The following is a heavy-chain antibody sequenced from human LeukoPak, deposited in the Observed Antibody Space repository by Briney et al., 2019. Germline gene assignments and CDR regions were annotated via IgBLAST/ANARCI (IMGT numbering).Heavy chain of an antibody. CDR2: ISGSGGNT. CDR1: GFTFSSYV. CDR3: ARLAVASNCDY. D-gene: IGHD6-19*01. Sequence: GGSLRLSCAASGFTFSSYVMSWVRQAPGKGLEWVSTISGSGGNTYYADSVKGRFTISRDNSKNTLYLQMNSLRAEDTAVYYCARLAVASNCDYWGQGTLVTVSS. J-gene: IGHJ4*02. V-gene: IGHV3-23*01.